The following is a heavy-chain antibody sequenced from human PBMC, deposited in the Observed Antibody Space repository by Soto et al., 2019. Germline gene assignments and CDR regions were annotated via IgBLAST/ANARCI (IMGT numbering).Heavy chain of an antibody. J-gene: IGHJ4*02. CDR2: SRDKPHGYST. V-gene: IGHV3-72*01. Sequence: RGFLLVACAGSVFTLSDHYIYWVRQAPGKGLELVGRSRDKPHGYSTTYAASVKGRFTTSRDESKNSAYLQMNRLKTEDTAVYYCVRATFFSDSSGYTRCLDYWGQGTLVTVSS. D-gene: IGHD3-22*01. CDR3: VRATFFSDSSGYTRCLDY. CDR1: VFTLSDHY.